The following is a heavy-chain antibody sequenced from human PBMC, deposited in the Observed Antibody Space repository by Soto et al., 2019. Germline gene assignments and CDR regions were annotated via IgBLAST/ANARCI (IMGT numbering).Heavy chain of an antibody. CDR2: INPSGGST. Sequence: ASVKVSCKASGYTLTSYYMHWVRQAPGQGLEWMGIINPSGGSTSYAQKFQGRVTMTRDTSTSTVYMELSSLRSEDTAVYYCARDHRSTAEYSSSSFYFDYWGQGTLVTVSS. D-gene: IGHD6-6*01. V-gene: IGHV1-46*01. CDR3: ARDHRSTAEYSSSSFYFDY. J-gene: IGHJ4*02. CDR1: GYTLTSYY.